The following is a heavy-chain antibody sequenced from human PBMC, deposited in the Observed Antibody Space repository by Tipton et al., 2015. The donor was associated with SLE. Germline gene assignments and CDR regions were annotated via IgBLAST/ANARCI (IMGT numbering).Heavy chain of an antibody. D-gene: IGHD3-22*01. J-gene: IGHJ4*02. V-gene: IGHV4-61*09. CDR3: AREVYYDSSGYQFDY. CDR2: IYTSGST. Sequence: SLTCTVSGGSISSGSYYWSWIRQPAGKGLEWIGYIYTSGSTKYNPSLKSRITISLDTSKNQFSLKLSSVTAADTAVYYCAREVYYDSSGYQFDYWGQGTLVTVSS. CDR1: GGSISSGSYY.